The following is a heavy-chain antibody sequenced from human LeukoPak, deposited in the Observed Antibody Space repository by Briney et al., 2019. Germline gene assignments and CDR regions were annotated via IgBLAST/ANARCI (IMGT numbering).Heavy chain of an antibody. Sequence: SETLSLTRTVSGGSISSSSYYWGWIRQPPGKGLEWIGSIYYSGSTYYNPSLKSRVTISVDTSKNQFSLKLSSVTAADTAVYYCARMGITMVRGSPMVYWGQGTLVTVSS. CDR3: ARMGITMVRGSPMVY. D-gene: IGHD3-10*01. CDR2: IYYSGST. CDR1: GGSISSSSYY. J-gene: IGHJ4*02. V-gene: IGHV4-39*01.